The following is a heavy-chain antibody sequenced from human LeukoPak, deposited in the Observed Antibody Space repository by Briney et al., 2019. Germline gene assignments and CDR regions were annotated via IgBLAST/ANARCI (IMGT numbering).Heavy chain of an antibody. D-gene: IGHD6-13*01. CDR3: AREGVAAAGSAYYYGMDV. V-gene: IGHV3-30*04. CDR1: GFTFSSYA. Sequence: GGSLRLSCAASGFTFSSYAMHWVRQAPGKGLEWVAVISYDGSNKYYADSVKGRFTISRDNSKNTLYLQMNSLRAEDTAVYYCAREGVAAAGSAYYYGMDVWGQGTTVTVSS. CDR2: ISYDGSNK. J-gene: IGHJ6*02.